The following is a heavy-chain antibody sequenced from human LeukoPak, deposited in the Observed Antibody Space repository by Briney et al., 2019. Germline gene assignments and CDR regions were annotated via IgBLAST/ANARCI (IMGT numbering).Heavy chain of an antibody. J-gene: IGHJ5*02. V-gene: IGHV1-2*02. CDR1: GYTFSDYY. D-gene: IGHD2-2*02. CDR3: ARDSPDIVGVPAAIRRKNWFDP. Sequence: ASVKVSCKASGYTFSDYYMHWVRQAPGQGLEWMGWIDPHSGGTNYAQKFQGRVTMTRDTSISTAYMELSRLRSDDTAVYYCARDSPDIVGVPAAIRRKNWFDPWGQGTLVTVSS. CDR2: IDPHSGGT.